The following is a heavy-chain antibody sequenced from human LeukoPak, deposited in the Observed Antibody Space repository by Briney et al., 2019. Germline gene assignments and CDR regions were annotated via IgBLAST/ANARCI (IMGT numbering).Heavy chain of an antibody. CDR3: ARHEAAREAFDI. V-gene: IGHV4-34*01. CDR1: GGSFSGDYY. D-gene: IGHD6-25*01. J-gene: IGHJ3*02. Sequence: SETLSLTCAVYGGSFSGDYYWSWIRQPPGKGLEWIGEINHSGSTNYNPSLKSRVTISIDTSKNRFSLKLSSVTAADTAVYYCARHEAAREAFDIWGQGTMVTVSS. CDR2: INHSGST.